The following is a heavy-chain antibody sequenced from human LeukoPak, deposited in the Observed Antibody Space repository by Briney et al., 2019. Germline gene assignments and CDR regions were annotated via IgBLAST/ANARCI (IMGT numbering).Heavy chain of an antibody. CDR2: INSDGSST. J-gene: IGHJ4*02. CDR3: ASGVYDYVWGSYPFFR. D-gene: IGHD3-16*02. Sequence: PGGSLRLSCAASGFTFSSYWMHWVRQAPGKGLVWVSRINSDGSSTSYADSVKGRFTISRDNAKNTLYLQMNSLRAEDTAVYYRASGVYDYVWGSYPFFRGGQGTLVTVSS. V-gene: IGHV3-74*01. CDR1: GFTFSSYW.